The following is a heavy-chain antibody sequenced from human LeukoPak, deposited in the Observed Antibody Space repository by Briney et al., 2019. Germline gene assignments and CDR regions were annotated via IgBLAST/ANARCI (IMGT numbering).Heavy chain of an antibody. V-gene: IGHV4-39*07. J-gene: IGHJ3*02. CDR3: ARVGGDIVVVPASLEAFDI. CDR2: ISYSGDT. D-gene: IGHD2-2*01. CDR1: GGSISTSRSY. Sequence: SETLSLTCTVSGGSISTSRSYGAWIRQPPGKGLEWIGSISYSGDTYYNPSHESRVTISVDTSRNQFSLKLSSVTAADTAVYYCARVGGDIVVVPASLEAFDIWGQGTMVTVSS.